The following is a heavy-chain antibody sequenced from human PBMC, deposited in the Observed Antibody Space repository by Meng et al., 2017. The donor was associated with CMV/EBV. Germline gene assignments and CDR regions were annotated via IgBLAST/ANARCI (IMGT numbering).Heavy chain of an antibody. V-gene: IGHV3-23*01. CDR3: AKVGERRGYSGFHDY. D-gene: IGHD5-12*01. CDR2: ISGSGGST. Sequence: GESLKISCAASGFTFSSYAMSWVRQALGKGLEWVSAISGSGGSTYYADSVKGRFTISRDNSKNTLYLQMNSLRAEDTAVYYCAKVGERRGYSGFHDYWGQGTLVTVSS. J-gene: IGHJ4*02. CDR1: GFTFSSYA.